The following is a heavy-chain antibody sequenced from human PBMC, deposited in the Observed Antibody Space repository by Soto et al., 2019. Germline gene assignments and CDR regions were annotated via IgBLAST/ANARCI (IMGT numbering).Heavy chain of an antibody. CDR3: AKRPTTAAISRLYQVDW. V-gene: IGHV3-23*01. CDR2: ISFSGGST. J-gene: IGHJ4*02. D-gene: IGHD2-2*01. CDR1: GFTFSSYA. Sequence: EVQLLESGGGLVQPGGSLRLSCSASGFTFSSYAMAWVRQAPGKGLEWVSGISFSGGSTYYADSVKGPFTISRDNSKTTLYLQMASLRAEDTASYYCAKRPTTAAISRLYQVDWWGQGTVVTASS.